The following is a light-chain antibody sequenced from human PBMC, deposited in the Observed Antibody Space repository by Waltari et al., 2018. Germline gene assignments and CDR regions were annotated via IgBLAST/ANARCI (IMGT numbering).Light chain of an antibody. CDR3: AAWDDSLNGWV. CDR1: SFNIGSNT. V-gene: IGLV1-44*01. J-gene: IGLJ3*02. CDR2: SNN. Sequence: QSVLTQPPSASGTPGQRVTISCSGSSFNIGSNTVNWYQQLPGTAPQLLIYSNNQRPSGVPDRCSGSKSGTSASLAISGLQSEDEADYYCAAWDDSLNGWVFGGGTKLTVL.